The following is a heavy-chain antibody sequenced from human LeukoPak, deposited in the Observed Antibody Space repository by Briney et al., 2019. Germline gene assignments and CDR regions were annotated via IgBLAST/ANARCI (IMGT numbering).Heavy chain of an antibody. CDR1: GGSFSGYY. J-gene: IGHJ4*02. CDR2: INHSGST. CDR3: ARRLRSGLLTGYYNVGTFDY. Sequence: PSETLSLTCAVYGGSFSGYYWSWIRQPPGKGLEWIGEINHSGSTNYNPSLKSRVTISVDTSKNQFSLKLSSVTAADTAVYYCARRLRSGLLTGYYNVGTFDYWGQGTLVTVSS. D-gene: IGHD3-9*01. V-gene: IGHV4-34*01.